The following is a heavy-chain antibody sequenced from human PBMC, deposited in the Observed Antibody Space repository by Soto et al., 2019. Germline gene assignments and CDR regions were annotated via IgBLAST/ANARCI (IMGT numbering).Heavy chain of an antibody. CDR2: IYYSGST. D-gene: IGHD6-19*01. J-gene: IGHJ4*02. CDR3: AREDSIAVAGTYDY. CDR1: GGSISSSSYY. Sequence: SETLSLTCTVSGGSISSSSYYWGWIRQPPGKGLEWIGSIYYSGSTYYNPSLKSRVTISVDTSKNQFSLKLSSVTAADTAVYYCAREDSIAVAGTYDYWGQGTLVTVSS. V-gene: IGHV4-39*02.